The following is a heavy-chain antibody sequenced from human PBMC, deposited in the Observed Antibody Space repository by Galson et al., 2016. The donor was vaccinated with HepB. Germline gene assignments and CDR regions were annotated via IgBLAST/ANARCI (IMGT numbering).Heavy chain of an antibody. D-gene: IGHD3-10*01. Sequence: QSGAEVKQPGESLKISCQGSGYKFHNYWIGWVRQMPGKGLEWMGIIYPGDSDTRYSPSFQGHVSISADKSISVAYLQWASLKTSDSAIYYCTRLAHSRQVTGWFGFDFWGRGTLVTVSS. CDR1: GYKFHNYW. CDR3: TRLAHSRQVTGWFGFDF. CDR2: IYPGDSDT. J-gene: IGHJ4*02. V-gene: IGHV5-51*01.